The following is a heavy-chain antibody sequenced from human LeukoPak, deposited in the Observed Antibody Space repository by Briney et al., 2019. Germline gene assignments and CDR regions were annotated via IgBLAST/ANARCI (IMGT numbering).Heavy chain of an antibody. D-gene: IGHD6-19*01. CDR2: INAGNGNT. V-gene: IGHV1-3*01. Sequence: ASVKVSCKASGYTFTSYAMHWVRQASGQRLEWMGWINAGNGNTKYSQKFQGRVTITRDTSASTAYMELSSLRSEDTAVYYCARGEESSGWYVYWLPFDYWGQGTLVTVSS. CDR3: ARGEESSGWYVYWLPFDY. J-gene: IGHJ4*02. CDR1: GYTFTSYA.